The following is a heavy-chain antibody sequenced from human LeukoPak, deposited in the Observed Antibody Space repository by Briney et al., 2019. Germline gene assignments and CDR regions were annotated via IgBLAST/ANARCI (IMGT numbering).Heavy chain of an antibody. V-gene: IGHV1-18*01. Sequence: GASVKVSCKASGYTFNSSPLTWVRQAPGVGFEWVGWITADNFNTNYAQKFQGRVTLTKETSTNTAYMEMRSLMSDDTAVYYCARVRTPFGVVASPDALDVWGQGTAVTVSS. CDR3: ARVRTPFGVVASPDALDV. J-gene: IGHJ3*01. D-gene: IGHD3-3*01. CDR1: GYTFNSSP. CDR2: ITADNFNT.